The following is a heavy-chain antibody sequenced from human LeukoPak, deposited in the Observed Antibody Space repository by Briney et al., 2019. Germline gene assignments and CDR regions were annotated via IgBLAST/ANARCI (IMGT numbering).Heavy chain of an antibody. CDR3: ARDQAPDAFDI. V-gene: IGHV1-69*13. CDR2: IIPIFGTA. Sequence: SVKVSCKASGGTFSSNAISWVRQAPGQGLGWMGGIIPIFGTANYAQKFQGRVTITADESTSTAYMELSSLRSEDTAVYYCARDQAPDAFDIWGQGTMVTVSS. CDR1: GGTFSSNA. J-gene: IGHJ3*02.